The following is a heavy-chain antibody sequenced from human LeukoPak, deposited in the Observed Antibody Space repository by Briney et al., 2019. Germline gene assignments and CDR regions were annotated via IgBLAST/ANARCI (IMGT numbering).Heavy chain of an antibody. V-gene: IGHV3-21*01. D-gene: IGHD6-13*01. J-gene: IGHJ4*02. CDR3: ARSPYRGGSSWTGFDY. CDR2: ISSSSTYI. Sequence: GGSLRLSCAASGFTFSSYSMNWVRQAPGKGLEWVSSISSSSTYIYYADSVKGRFTISRDNAKNSLYLQMNSLSDEDTAVYYCARSPYRGGSSWTGFDYWGQGTLVTVSS. CDR1: GFTFSSYS.